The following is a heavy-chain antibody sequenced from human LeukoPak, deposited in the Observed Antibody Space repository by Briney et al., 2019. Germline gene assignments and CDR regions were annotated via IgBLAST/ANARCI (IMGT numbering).Heavy chain of an antibody. CDR3: ARHVGFITMVRGVINNNWFDP. CDR1: GGSFSGDF. V-gene: IGHV4-34*01. CDR2: INHGGST. Sequence: PSETLSLTCAVYGGSFSGDFWSWIRQSPGKGLEWIGEINHGGSTTYNPSLQSRVTMSVDTSTNQISLKMTSVTAADTAVYYCARHVGFITMVRGVINNNWFDPWGQGTLVTVSS. J-gene: IGHJ5*02. D-gene: IGHD3-10*01.